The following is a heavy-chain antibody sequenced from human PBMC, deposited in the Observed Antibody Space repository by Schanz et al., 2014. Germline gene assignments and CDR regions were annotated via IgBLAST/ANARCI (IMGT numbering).Heavy chain of an antibody. Sequence: QVQLVESGGGVVQPGRSLRLSCAASGFIFSSYGLHWVRQAPGKGLEWVAVISYDGRNKYYADSVKGRFTISRDNSKNTLYLQMNSLRAEDTAVYYCARLPVGYGSGIWDVWGQGTSVTVSS. D-gene: IGHD3-10*01. CDR2: ISYDGRNK. CDR1: GFIFSSYG. J-gene: IGHJ6*02. CDR3: ARLPVGYGSGIWDV. V-gene: IGHV3-30*19.